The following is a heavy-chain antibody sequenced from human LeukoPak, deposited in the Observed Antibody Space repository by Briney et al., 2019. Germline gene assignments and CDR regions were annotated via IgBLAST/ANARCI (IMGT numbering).Heavy chain of an antibody. Sequence: GGSLRLSCAASGFTFSDYYMSWIRQAPGKGLEWVSYISSSSSTIYYADSVKGRFTISRDNAKNSLYLQMNSLRDEDTAVYYCARDAHLWFGESYYFDYWGQGTLVTVSS. D-gene: IGHD3-10*01. CDR3: ARDAHLWFGESYYFDY. V-gene: IGHV3-11*04. CDR2: ISSSSSTI. CDR1: GFTFSDYY. J-gene: IGHJ4*02.